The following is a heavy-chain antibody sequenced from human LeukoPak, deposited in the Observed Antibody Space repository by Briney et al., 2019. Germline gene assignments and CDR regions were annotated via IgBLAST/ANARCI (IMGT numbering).Heavy chain of an antibody. D-gene: IGHD3-10*01. CDR3: ARSELLWFGGVNSGFDY. CDR2: IYYSGST. CDR1: GGAISSYY. J-gene: IGHJ4*02. V-gene: IGHV4-59*01. Sequence: SETLSLTCTVSGGAISSYYWSWIRQPPGKGLEWSGYIYYSGSTNYNPSLKSRVTISLDTSKNQFSLKLSSVTAAHTAVYYCARSELLWFGGVNSGFDYWGQGTLATVSS.